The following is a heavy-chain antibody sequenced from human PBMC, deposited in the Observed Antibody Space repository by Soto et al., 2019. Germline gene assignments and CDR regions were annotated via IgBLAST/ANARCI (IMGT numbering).Heavy chain of an antibody. CDR3: LIVGGTRT. Sequence: EVQVVESGGGLVQPGGSLRLSCAASGFPFSDLYIDWVRQAPGKGLDWVARIRNKAHYYTTDYAASVNGRFTISRDDSTNSVYLQMNSRKPEHTAVYYCLIVGGTRTWGQGTLVSVSS. J-gene: IGHJ5*02. CDR1: GFPFSDLY. D-gene: IGHD1-26*01. V-gene: IGHV3-72*01. CDR2: IRNKAHYYTT.